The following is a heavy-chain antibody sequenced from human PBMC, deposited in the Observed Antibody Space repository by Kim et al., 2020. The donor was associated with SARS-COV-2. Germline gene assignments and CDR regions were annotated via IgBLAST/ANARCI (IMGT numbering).Heavy chain of an antibody. CDR1: GDSLSSDY. V-gene: IGHV4-4*07. Sequence: SETLSLTCTVSGDSLSSDYWSWNRQPAGKGLEWIGRIYTSGRTNYNPSLQSRVTMSVDMSKNQFSLKLSSVTAADTAVYYCSSALGHWGQGHLVTVSS. CDR3: SSALGH. J-gene: IGHJ4*02. D-gene: IGHD3-16*02. CDR2: IYTSGRT.